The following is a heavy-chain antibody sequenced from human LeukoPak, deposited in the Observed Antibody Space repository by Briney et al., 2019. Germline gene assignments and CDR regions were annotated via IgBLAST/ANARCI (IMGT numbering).Heavy chain of an antibody. J-gene: IGHJ4*02. CDR3: ARRGYSYGLVDY. V-gene: IGHV4-39*01. CDR2: IYYSGST. CDR1: GGSISSSSYY. D-gene: IGHD5-18*01. Sequence: PSETLSLTRTVSGGSISSSSYYWGWIRQPPGKGLEWIGSIYYSGSTYYNPSLKSRVTISVDTSKNQFSLKLSSVTAADTAVYYCARRGYSYGLVDYWGQGTLVTVSS.